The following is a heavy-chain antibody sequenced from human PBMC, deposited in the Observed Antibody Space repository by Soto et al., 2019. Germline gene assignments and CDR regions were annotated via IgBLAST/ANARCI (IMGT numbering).Heavy chain of an antibody. Sequence: GGSLRLSCAASGFTFSSYAMSWVRQAPGKGLEWVSAISGSGGSTYYADSVKGRFTISRDNSKNTLYLQMNSLRAEDTAVYYCAKDQIYGAQHYYYYYMDVWGKGTTVTVSS. V-gene: IGHV3-23*01. CDR1: GFTFSSYA. J-gene: IGHJ6*03. D-gene: IGHD4-17*01. CDR2: ISGSGGST. CDR3: AKDQIYGAQHYYYYYMDV.